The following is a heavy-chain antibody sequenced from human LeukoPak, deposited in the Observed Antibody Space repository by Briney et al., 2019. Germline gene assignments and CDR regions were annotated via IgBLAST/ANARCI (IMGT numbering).Heavy chain of an antibody. D-gene: IGHD3-22*01. J-gene: IGHJ5*02. CDR2: IIPIFGTA. V-gene: IGHV1-69*05. CDR1: GGTFSSYA. CDR3: ARGKVRDYYDSSGYYSAHWFDP. Sequence: ASVKVSCKASGGTFSSYAISWVRQAPGQGLEWMGGIIPIFGTANYAQKFQGRVTITTDESTSTAYMELSSLRSDDTAVYYCARGKVRDYYDSSGYYSAHWFDPWGQGTLVTVSS.